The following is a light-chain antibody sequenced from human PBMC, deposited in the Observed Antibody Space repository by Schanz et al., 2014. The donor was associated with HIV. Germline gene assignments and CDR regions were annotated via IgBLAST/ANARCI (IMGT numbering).Light chain of an antibody. CDR3: ATWDISLNGPV. Sequence: QSLLTQPPSASGTPGQTVTISCSGSIYTIARRTVDWYQHLPGTAPRLLIHNDDRRPSGVPERFSASKSGTSASLVISGLQSEDEADYYCATWDISLNGPVFGGGTKLTVL. CDR1: IYTIARRT. J-gene: IGLJ2*01. V-gene: IGLV1-44*01. CDR2: NDD.